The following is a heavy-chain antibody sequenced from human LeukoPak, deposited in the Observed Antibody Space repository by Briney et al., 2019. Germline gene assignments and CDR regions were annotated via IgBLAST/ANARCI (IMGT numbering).Heavy chain of an antibody. CDR1: GGSISNYY. V-gene: IGHV4-59*01. CDR2: IYYSGRT. D-gene: IGHD2/OR15-2a*01. CDR3: ARGATSLSYFDS. Sequence: SETLSLTCTVSGGSISNYYWSWIRQPPGKGLEWIGYIYYSGRTNYNPSLKSRVTISVHTSKNHFSLKLSSVPAADTAVYYSARGATSLSYFDSRGQGTLVTVSS. J-gene: IGHJ4*02.